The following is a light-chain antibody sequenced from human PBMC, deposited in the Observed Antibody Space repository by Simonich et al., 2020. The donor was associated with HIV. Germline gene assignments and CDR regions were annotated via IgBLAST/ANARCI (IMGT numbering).Light chain of an antibody. V-gene: IGKV4-1*01. CDR1: QSVLYSSNNKNY. J-gene: IGKJ2*01. CDR3: QQYNSYRT. CDR2: WAS. Sequence: DIVMTQSPDSLAVSLGESATINCKSSQSVLYSSNNKNYLAWYQQKPGQPPKMLIYWASTRESGFPDRFSGSVSGTDFTLTISSLQPDDFATYYCQQYNSYRTFGQGTKLEIK.